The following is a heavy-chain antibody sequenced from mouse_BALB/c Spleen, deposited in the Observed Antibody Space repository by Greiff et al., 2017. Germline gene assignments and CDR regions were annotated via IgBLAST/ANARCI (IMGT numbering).Heavy chain of an antibody. V-gene: IGHV5-4*02. CDR1: GFTFSDYY. J-gene: IGHJ4*01. D-gene: IGHD1-2*01. CDR3: ARALRLRDYAMDY. CDR2: ISDGGSYT. Sequence: EVKLVESGGGLVKPGGSLKLSCAASGFTFSDYYMYWVRQTPEKRLEWVATISDGGSYTYYPDSVKGRFTISRDNAKNNLYLRMSSLKSEDTAMYYCARALRLRDYAMDYWGQGTSVTVSS.